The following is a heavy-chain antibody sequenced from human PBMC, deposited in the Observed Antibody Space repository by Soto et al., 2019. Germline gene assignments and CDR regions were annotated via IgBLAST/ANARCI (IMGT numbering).Heavy chain of an antibody. V-gene: IGHV3-23*01. J-gene: IGHJ4*02. CDR2: ISGTGGST. CDR1: GFTFTSYA. D-gene: IGHD4-17*01. Sequence: EVQLLESGGGLVRPGGSLRLSCAASGFTFTSYAMTWVRLAPGTGLEWVSGISGTGGSTYYADSVKGRFTISRDKSKNPRYLHVNSLRAEDTAVYYCARGSAYSDYDLEYWGQGTLVTVSS. CDR3: ARGSAYSDYDLEY.